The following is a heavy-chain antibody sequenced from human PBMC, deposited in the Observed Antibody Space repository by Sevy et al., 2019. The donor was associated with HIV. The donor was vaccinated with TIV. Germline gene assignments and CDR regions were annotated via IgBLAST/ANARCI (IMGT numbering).Heavy chain of an antibody. CDR3: ARVRGSHTMDV. V-gene: IGHV3-21*01. CDR2: ISSSSSYI. Sequence: GGSLRLSCAASGFTFSSYSMNWVRQAPGKGLEWVSSISSSSSYIYYADSVKGRFTISRDNAKNSLYLQMNSLRAEDTAVYYCARVRGSHTMDVWGQGTTVTVSS. D-gene: IGHD3-16*01. J-gene: IGHJ6*02. CDR1: GFTFSSYS.